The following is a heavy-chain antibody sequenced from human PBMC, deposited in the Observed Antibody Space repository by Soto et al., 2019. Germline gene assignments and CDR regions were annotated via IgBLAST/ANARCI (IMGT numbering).Heavy chain of an antibody. J-gene: IGHJ6*02. D-gene: IGHD5-18*01. Sequence: EVPLVESGGGLVQPRGSLRLSCAASGFTVSSAYMTWVRQAPGKGLEWLSTVYSGGATYDADSGKGRFIISIDNSKNTLFLQMNNLRVKDTAMYSCASDPEYRNGMDVWGQGSTVTVSS. CDR2: VYSGGAT. V-gene: IGHV3-66*01. CDR1: GFTVSSAY. CDR3: ASDPEYRNGMDV.